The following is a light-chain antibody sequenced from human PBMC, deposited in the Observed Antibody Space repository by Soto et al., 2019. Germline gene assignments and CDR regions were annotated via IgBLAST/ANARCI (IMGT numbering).Light chain of an antibody. Sequence: EIVLTQSPATLSSFPGDIVTLSFRASQAVNTRLAWYQHKPGQAPRLLIYLTSNRAAGIPARFSGSGSETDFTLTISDVEPEDFAVYYCQQHGTSPITFGQGTRLEIK. V-gene: IGKV3D-11*03. CDR1: QAVNTR. CDR3: QQHGTSPIT. CDR2: LTS. J-gene: IGKJ5*01.